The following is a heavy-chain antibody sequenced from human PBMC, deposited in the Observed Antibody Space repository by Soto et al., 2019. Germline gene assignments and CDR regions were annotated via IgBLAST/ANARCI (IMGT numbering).Heavy chain of an antibody. CDR2: ISYDGSNK. J-gene: IGHJ4*02. V-gene: IGHV3-30*18. D-gene: IGHD6-13*01. Sequence: GGSLRLSCAASGFTFSSYGMHWVRQAPGKGLEWVAVISYDGSNKYYADSVKGRFTISRDNSKNTLYLQMNSLRAEDTAVYYCAKDPGYSSSWYWVYWGQGTLVTVSS. CDR3: AKDPGYSSSWYWVY. CDR1: GFTFSSYG.